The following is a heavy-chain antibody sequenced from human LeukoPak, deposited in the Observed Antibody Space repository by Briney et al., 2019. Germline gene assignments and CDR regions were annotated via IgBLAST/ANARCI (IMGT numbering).Heavy chain of an antibody. CDR1: GFTFSSYI. V-gene: IGHV3-21*01. CDR2: ISSSSNYI. Sequence: NAGGSLRLSCVGSGFTFSSYIINWVRQAPGKGLEWVSSISSSSNYIYYADSVKGRFTMSRDNSKNTLYLQMNSPRTEDTAVYYCVKDEARWLHHGFDPWGQGTLVTVSS. CDR3: VKDEARWLHHGFDP. D-gene: IGHD5-24*01. J-gene: IGHJ5*02.